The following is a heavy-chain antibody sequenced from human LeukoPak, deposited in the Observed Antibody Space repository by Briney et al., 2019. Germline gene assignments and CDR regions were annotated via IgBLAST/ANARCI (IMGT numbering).Heavy chain of an antibody. CDR3: AKDPLRARPSEYFQH. CDR2: IKQDGSEK. Sequence: GGTLRLSCAASGFTFSSYGMSWVRQAPGKGLEWVANIKQDGSEKYYVDSVKGRFTISRDNSKNTLYLQMSSLRAEDTAVYYCAKDPLRARPSEYFQHWGQGTLVTVSS. J-gene: IGHJ1*01. V-gene: IGHV3-7*03. D-gene: IGHD6-6*01. CDR1: GFTFSSYG.